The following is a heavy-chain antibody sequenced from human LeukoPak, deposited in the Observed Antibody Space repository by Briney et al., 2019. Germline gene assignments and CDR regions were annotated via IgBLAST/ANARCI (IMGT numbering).Heavy chain of an antibody. CDR3: ARARRGSWYGITYYYYGMDV. CDR1: GGTFISYA. CDR2: IIPIFGTA. V-gene: IGHV1-69*13. J-gene: IGHJ6*02. D-gene: IGHD6-13*01. Sequence: GASVKVSCKASGGTFISYAISRVRQAPGQGLEWMGGIIPIFGTANYAQKFQGRVTITADESTSTAYMELSSLRSEDTAVYYCARARRGSWYGITYYYYGMDVWGQGTTVTVSS.